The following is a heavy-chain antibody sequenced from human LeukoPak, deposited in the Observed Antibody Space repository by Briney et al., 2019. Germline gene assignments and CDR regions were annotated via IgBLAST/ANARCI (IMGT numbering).Heavy chain of an antibody. Sequence: SETLSLTCAVYGGSFSGYYWSWIRQPPGKGLEWIGEINHSGSTNYNPYLKSRVTISVDTSKNQYSLKLSSVTAADTAVYYCARVSYGSGSPNPNWFDPWGQGTLVTVSS. J-gene: IGHJ5*02. CDR3: ARVSYGSGSPNPNWFDP. CDR1: GGSFSGYY. CDR2: INHSGST. D-gene: IGHD3-10*01. V-gene: IGHV4-34*01.